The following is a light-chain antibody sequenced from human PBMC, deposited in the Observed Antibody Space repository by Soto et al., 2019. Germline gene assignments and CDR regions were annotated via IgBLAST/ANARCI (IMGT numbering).Light chain of an antibody. J-gene: IGKJ1*01. CDR3: QQYNSYSWT. CDR1: QDIGNF. V-gene: IGKV1-5*01. Sequence: DIPMTQSPSSLSAFVGDRVTITCRASQDIGNFLAWYQQKPGKAPKLLIYDASSLESGVPSRFSGSGSGTEFTLTISSLQPDDFATYYCQQYNSYSWTFGQGTKVDIK. CDR2: DAS.